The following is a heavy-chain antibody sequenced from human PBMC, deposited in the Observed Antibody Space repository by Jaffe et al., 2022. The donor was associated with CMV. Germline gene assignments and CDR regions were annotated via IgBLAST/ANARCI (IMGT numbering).Heavy chain of an antibody. CDR1: GGSISRYY. CDR2: IYYSGST. V-gene: IGHV4-59*07. Sequence: QVQLQESGPGLVKPSDTLSLTCTVSGGSISRYYWSWIRQPPGKGLEWIGYIYYSGSTNYNPSLKSRVTISVDTSKNQVSLTLKSVTAADAAVYYCARGRLGPFDNWGQGTLVTVSS. J-gene: IGHJ4*02. CDR3: ARGRLGPFDN.